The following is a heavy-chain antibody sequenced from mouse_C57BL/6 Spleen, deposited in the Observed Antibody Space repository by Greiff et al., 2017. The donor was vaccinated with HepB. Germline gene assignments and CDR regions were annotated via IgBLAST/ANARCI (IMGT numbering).Heavy chain of an antibody. V-gene: IGHV1-54*01. CDR2: INPGSGGT. Sequence: VQLQQSGAELVRPGTSVKVSCKASGYAFTNYLIEWVKQRPGQGLEWIGVINPGSGGTNYNEKFKGKATLTADKSSRTAYMQLSSLTSEDSAVYFCARWGDDWYFDVWGTGTTVTVSS. D-gene: IGHD3-3*01. CDR3: ARWGDDWYFDV. CDR1: GYAFTNYL. J-gene: IGHJ1*03.